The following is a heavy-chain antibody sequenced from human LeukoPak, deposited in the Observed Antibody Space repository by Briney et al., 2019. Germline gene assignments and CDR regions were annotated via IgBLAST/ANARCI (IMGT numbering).Heavy chain of an antibody. Sequence: PSGTLSLTCSASGASTSDKYWSWIRQSPGRTQEWIGHIYNGRNTKYNPSLTSRVTISVDTSKNQFSLSLTSVTAADTAMYYCAQTTGWPGFDFWGPGALVTVSS. CDR1: GASTSDKY. V-gene: IGHV4-59*08. D-gene: IGHD6-19*01. CDR2: IYNGRNT. CDR3: AQTTGWPGFDF. J-gene: IGHJ4*02.